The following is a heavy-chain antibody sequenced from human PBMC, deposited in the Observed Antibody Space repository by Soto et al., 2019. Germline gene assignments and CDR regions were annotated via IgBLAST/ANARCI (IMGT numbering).Heavy chain of an antibody. CDR3: ARDGDSRKPQLGSPGYYYYFMDV. D-gene: IGHD6-13*01. CDR2: FIPILDIP. J-gene: IGHJ6*03. CDR1: GDTFSDYT. Sequence: QVQLVQSGAEVKKPGSSVKVSCKASGDTFSDYTISWVRHAPGHGLEWMGRFIPILDIPNYAQKFQGRVTLTAGKSTSTAYMELRSLRSEDTVVDYCARDGDSRKPQLGSPGYYYYFMDVWGKGTTVTVSS. V-gene: IGHV1-69*08.